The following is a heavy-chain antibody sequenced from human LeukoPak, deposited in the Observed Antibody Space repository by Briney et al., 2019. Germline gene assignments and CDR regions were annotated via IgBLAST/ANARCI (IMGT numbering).Heavy chain of an antibody. CDR2: ISAYNGNT. CDR1: GYTFTSYG. D-gene: IGHD2-21*02. CDR3: ARRVTAIGYCYYGMDV. Sequence: GASVKVSCKASGYTFTSYGISWVRQAPGQGLEWMGWISAYNGNTNYAQKLQGRVTMTTDTSTSTAYMELRSLRSDDTAVYYFARRVTAIGYCYYGMDVWGQGTTVTVSS. J-gene: IGHJ6*02. V-gene: IGHV1-18*01.